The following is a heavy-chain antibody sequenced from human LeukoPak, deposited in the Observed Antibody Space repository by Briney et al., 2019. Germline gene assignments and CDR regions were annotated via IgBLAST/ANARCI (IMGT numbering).Heavy chain of an antibody. CDR3: ARILYGDYAVDY. D-gene: IGHD4-17*01. J-gene: IGHJ4*02. CDR2: IDPSDSYT. Sequence: GESLKISCKGSGYSFTSYWISWVGQMPGKGLEWMGRIDPSDSYTNYSPSFQGHVTISADKSISTAYLQWRSLKASDTAMYYCARILYGDYAVDYWGQGTLVTVSS. V-gene: IGHV5-10-1*01. CDR1: GYSFTSYW.